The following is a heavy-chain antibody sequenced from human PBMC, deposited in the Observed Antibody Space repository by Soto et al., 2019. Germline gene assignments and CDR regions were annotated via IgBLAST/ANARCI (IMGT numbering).Heavy chain of an antibody. CDR2: VYYSGST. D-gene: IGHD2-8*01. CDR1: AGSISDTNSY. Sequence: SETLSLTCTVSAGSISDTNSYWGWIRQPPGKGLEWIGSVYYSGSTYYNPSLTSRATVSVNTSRKQFFLRLSSVTAADTAVYYCARHGTRMVRRPFDYWGQGALVTVSS. J-gene: IGHJ4*02. V-gene: IGHV4-39*01. CDR3: ARHGTRMVRRPFDY.